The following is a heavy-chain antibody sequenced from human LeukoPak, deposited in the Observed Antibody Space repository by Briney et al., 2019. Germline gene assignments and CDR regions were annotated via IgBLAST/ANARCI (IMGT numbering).Heavy chain of an antibody. CDR3: AKEQWRRGFYDAFDI. CDR1: GFTFSSYG. D-gene: IGHD6-19*01. J-gene: IGHJ3*02. V-gene: IGHV3-30*02. Sequence: GGSLRLSCAASGFTFSSYGMHWVRQAPGKGLEWVAFIRYDGSNKYYADSVKGRFTISRDNSKNTLYLQMNSLRAEDTAVYYCAKEQWRRGFYDAFDIWGQGTMVTGAS. CDR2: IRYDGSNK.